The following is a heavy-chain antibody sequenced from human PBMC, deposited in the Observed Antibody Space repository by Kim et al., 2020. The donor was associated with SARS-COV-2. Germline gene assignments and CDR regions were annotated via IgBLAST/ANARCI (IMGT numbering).Heavy chain of an antibody. V-gene: IGHV3-30*04. D-gene: IGHD3-22*01. J-gene: IGHJ4*02. CDR2: ISYDGSNK. CDR1: GFPFSNYA. Sequence: GGSLRLSCAASGFPFSNYALHWVRQAPGRGLEWVAVISYDGSNKYYVDSVKGRFSISRDNSKNTLYLQMNSLRSEDTAMYYCARSYYDSIGYYGKYYFESWGQGTLVTVSS. CDR3: ARSYYDSIGYYGKYYFES.